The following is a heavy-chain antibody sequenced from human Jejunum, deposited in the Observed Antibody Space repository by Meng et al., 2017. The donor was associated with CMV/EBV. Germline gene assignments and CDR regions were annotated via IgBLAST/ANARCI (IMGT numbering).Heavy chain of an antibody. Sequence: PGPVLVKPSQTRCLTCTGVGGSISGGEYYWSWICQPPGKGLEWIGYIHDTGSTYYNPSLTSRVDISVGTSNNQFSLTLTSVTAADTAVYFCARGSIFVSFDSWGQGTLVTVSS. CDR2: IHDTGST. D-gene: IGHD3-3*01. J-gene: IGHJ4*02. CDR3: ARGSIFVSFDS. V-gene: IGHV4-30-4*01. CDR1: GGSISGGEYY.